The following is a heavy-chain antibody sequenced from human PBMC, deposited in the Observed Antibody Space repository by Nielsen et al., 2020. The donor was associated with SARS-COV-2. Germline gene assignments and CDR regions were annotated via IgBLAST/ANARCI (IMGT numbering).Heavy chain of an antibody. V-gene: IGHV3-30*18. D-gene: IGHD3-10*01. CDR2: ISYDGSNK. Sequence: WIRQPPGKGLEWVAVISYDGSNKYYADSVKGRFTISRDNSKNTLYLQMNSLRAEDTAVYYCAKDMGGLRGVLYYYGMDVWGQGTTVTVSS. CDR3: AKDMGGLRGVLYYYGMDV. J-gene: IGHJ6*02.